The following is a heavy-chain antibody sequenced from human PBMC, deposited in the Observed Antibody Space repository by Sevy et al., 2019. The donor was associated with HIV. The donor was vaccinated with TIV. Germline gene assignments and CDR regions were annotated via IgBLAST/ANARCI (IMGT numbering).Heavy chain of an antibody. J-gene: IGHJ6*02. CDR1: GFTFSSYG. V-gene: IGHV3-33*01. Sequence: GGSLRLSCAASGFTFSSYGMHWVRQAPGKGLEWAAVIWYDGSNKYYADSVKGRFTISRDNSKNTLYLQMNSLRAEDTAVYYCARAKYCSSTSCYLGYYYYYGMDVWGQGTTVTVSS. CDR3: ARAKYCSSTSCYLGYYYYYGMDV. D-gene: IGHD2-2*01. CDR2: IWYDGSNK.